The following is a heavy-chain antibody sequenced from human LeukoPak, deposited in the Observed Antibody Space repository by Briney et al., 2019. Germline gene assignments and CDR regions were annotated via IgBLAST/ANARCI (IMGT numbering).Heavy chain of an antibody. V-gene: IGHV3-74*01. CDR2: INSDGSST. J-gene: IGHJ4*02. Sequence: GGSLRLSCAASGFTFSSYWMHWVRQAPGKGLVWVSRINSDGSSTSYADSVKGRFTISRDNAKNTLCLQMNSLRAEDTAVYYCARGGYYDSSGYGTREFDYWGQGTLVTVSS. CDR3: ARGGYYDSSGYGTREFDY. CDR1: GFTFSSYW. D-gene: IGHD3-22*01.